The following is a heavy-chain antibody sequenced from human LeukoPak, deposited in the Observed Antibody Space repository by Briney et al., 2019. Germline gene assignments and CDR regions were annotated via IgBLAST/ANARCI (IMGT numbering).Heavy chain of an antibody. V-gene: IGHV4-59*08. Sequence: SETLSLTCTVSGGSISSYYWNWIRQPPGKGLERIGYIYYSGSTNYNPSLKSRVTISVDTSKNQFSLKLSSVTAADTAVYYCARHPAAATWFDPWGQGTLVTVSS. CDR2: IYYSGST. D-gene: IGHD6-13*01. CDR1: GGSISSYY. J-gene: IGHJ5*02. CDR3: ARHPAAATWFDP.